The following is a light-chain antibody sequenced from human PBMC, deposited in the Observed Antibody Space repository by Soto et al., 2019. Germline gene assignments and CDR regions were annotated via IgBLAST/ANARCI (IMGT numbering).Light chain of an antibody. Sequence: QSVLTQPPSVSGAPGQRVTISCTGSSSNIGAGYDVHWYQQLPGTAPKLLIYGNSNRPSGLPDRFSGSKSGTSASLASTVLQAEDEADYYCQSYDSSLSGFVFGTGTKLTVL. CDR3: QSYDSSLSGFV. CDR2: GNS. V-gene: IGLV1-40*01. J-gene: IGLJ1*01. CDR1: SSNIGAGYD.